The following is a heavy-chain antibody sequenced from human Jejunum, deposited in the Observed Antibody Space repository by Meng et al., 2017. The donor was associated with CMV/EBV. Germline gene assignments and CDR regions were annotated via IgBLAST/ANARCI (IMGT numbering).Heavy chain of an antibody. V-gene: IGHV3-21*03. CDR2: FSRSRDNI. D-gene: IGHD3-9*01. Sequence: EVQLVESGGXLVKPGGSXRLSCAASGFSRSSYSMNWVRQVPGKGLEWISYFSRSRDNIAYADSVKGRFTISRDDAKKSLYLQMNSLRVEDTGVYYCARDNDWAFDYWGQGTLVTVPQ. CDR3: ARDNDWAFDY. CDR1: GFSRSSYS. J-gene: IGHJ4*02.